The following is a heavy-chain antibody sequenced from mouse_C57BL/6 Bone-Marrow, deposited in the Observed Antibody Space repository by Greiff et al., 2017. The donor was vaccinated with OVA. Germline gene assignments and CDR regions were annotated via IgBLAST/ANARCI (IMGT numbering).Heavy chain of an antibody. CDR2: INPYNGGT. V-gene: IGHV1-19*01. CDR1: GYTFTDYY. D-gene: IGHD1-1*01. Sequence: EVKLVESGPVLVKPGASVKMSCKASGYTFTDYYMNWVKQSHGKSLEWIGVINPYNGGTSYNQKFKGKATLTVDKSSSTAYMELNSLTSEDSAVYYCANYGSSIYWYFDVWGTGTTVTVSS. CDR3: ANYGSSIYWYFDV. J-gene: IGHJ1*03.